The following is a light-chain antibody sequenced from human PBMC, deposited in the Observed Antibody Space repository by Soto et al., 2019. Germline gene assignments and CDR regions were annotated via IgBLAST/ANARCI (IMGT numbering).Light chain of an antibody. J-gene: IGLJ2*01. CDR3: SSYTSSTFGVV. V-gene: IGLV2-14*01. Sequence: QSALTQPASVSGSPGQSITISCTGTSSDVGGYNYVSWYQHHPDKAPKLMIYEVSNRPSGVSDRFSGSKSGNTASLTISGLQAEDEADYYCSSYTSSTFGVVFGGGTKLTVL. CDR2: EVS. CDR1: SSDVGGYNY.